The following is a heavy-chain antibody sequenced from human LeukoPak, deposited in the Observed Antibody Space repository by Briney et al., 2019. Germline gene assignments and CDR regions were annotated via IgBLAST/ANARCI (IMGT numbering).Heavy chain of an antibody. CDR2: IYYSGST. CDR3: ARYYGSGSPYDAFDI. J-gene: IGHJ3*02. Sequence: PSETLSLTCTVSGGSISSYYWSWIRQPPGKGLEWIGYIYYSGSTNYNPSLKSRVTISVDTSKNQFSLKLSSVTAADTAVYYCARYYGSGSPYDAFDIWGQGTMVTVSS. D-gene: IGHD3-10*01. CDR1: GGSISSYY. V-gene: IGHV4-59*01.